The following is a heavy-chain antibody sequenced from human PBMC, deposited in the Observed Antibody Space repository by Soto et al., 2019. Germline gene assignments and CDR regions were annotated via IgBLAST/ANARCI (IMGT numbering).Heavy chain of an antibody. D-gene: IGHD4-4*01. CDR3: AQSYSNYVYYYYYGMDV. CDR2: IIPIFGTA. V-gene: IGHV1-69*01. CDR1: RGTFSSYA. Sequence: QVQLVQSGAEVKKPGSSVKVSCKASRGTFSSYAISWVRQAPGQELEWMGGIIPIFGTANYAQKFHGRVTITAEESTSTAYMELSSRRSEDTAVYYCAQSYSNYVYYYYYGMDVWGQGPTVTVSS. J-gene: IGHJ6*02.